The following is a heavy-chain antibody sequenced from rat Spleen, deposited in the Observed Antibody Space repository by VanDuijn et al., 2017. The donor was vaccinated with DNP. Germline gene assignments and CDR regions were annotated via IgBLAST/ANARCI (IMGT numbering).Heavy chain of an antibody. V-gene: IGHV2-47*01. CDR3: TREEPRVLYYFSNLFDY. Sequence: QVQLQESGPGLVQPSQTLSLTCTVSGLSLTSNSVSWIRQPPGKGLEWMGVIWSNGNTDYNSGLKSRLSINRDTSESQVSLEINSLETEDTAIYFCTREEPRVLYYFSNLFDYWGQGVMVTVSS. CDR2: IWSNGNT. J-gene: IGHJ2*01. CDR1: GLSLTSNS. D-gene: IGHD1-2*01.